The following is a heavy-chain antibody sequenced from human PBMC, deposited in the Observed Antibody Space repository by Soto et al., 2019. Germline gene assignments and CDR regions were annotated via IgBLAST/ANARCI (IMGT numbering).Heavy chain of an antibody. D-gene: IGHD3-9*01. CDR2: IKSKTDGGTT. CDR1: GFTFSNAW. CDR3: TTGSDSLTGYYRGSDY. J-gene: IGHJ4*02. Sequence: EVQLVESGGGLVKPGGSLRLSCAASGFTFSNAWMSWVRQAPGKGLEWVGRIKSKTDGGTTDYAAPVKGRFTISRDDSKNTRYLQMNSLKTEDTAVYYCTTGSDSLTGYYRGSDYWGQGTLVTVSS. V-gene: IGHV3-15*01.